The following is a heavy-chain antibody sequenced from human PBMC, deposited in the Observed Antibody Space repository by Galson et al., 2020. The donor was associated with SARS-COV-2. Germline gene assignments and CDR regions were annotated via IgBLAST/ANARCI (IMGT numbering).Heavy chain of an antibody. Sequence: TGGSLRLTCAVSGFTFSNYAMHWVRQAPAKGLERVTVISFDGSKKYYADSVKGRFTISRDNSKNTLFLQMNSLRAEGTAVYYCARQLSGNNPIDYWGLGSLVTVSS. D-gene: IGHD1-26*01. V-gene: IGHV3-30-3*01. J-gene: IGHJ4*02. CDR2: ISFDGSKK. CDR3: ARQLSGNNPIDY. CDR1: GFTFSNYA.